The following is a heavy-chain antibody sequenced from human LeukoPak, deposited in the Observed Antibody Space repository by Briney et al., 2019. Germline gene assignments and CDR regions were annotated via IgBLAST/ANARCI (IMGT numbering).Heavy chain of an antibody. D-gene: IGHD6-6*01. CDR3: ARARAAHPYYFDY. J-gene: IGHJ4*02. CDR2: IGGRSAAI. CDR1: GFTFSTNS. V-gene: IGHV3-48*04. Sequence: GGSLRLSCTASGFTFSTNSMNWVRQAPGKGLEWVSYIGGRSAAIYYADSVKGRFTISRDNDKNSLYLQMNSLRAEDTAVYYCARARAAHPYYFDYWGRGTLVAVSS.